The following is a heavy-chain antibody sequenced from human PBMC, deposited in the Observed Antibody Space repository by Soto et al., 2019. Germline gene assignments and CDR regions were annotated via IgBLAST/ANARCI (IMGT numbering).Heavy chain of an antibody. CDR2: INPSGGST. CDR1: GYTFTSYY. Sequence: GASVKVSCKASGYTFTSYYMHWVRQAPGQGLEWMGIINPSGGSTSYAQKFQGRVTMTRDTSTSTVYMELSSLRSEDTAVYYCARNPPHDSSGLYGMDVWGQGTTVTVSS. V-gene: IGHV1-46*01. J-gene: IGHJ6*02. CDR3: ARNPPHDSSGLYGMDV. D-gene: IGHD3-22*01.